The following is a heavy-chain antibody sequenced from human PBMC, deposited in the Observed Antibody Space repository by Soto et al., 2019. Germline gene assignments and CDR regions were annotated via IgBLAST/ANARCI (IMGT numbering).Heavy chain of an antibody. Sequence: QVQLVQSGAEVKKPGASVKVSCKDSGYTFTSYGISWVRQAPGQGLAWMGWISAYNANTNYAQKLQGRGIMATATSTSTAYRELRSLRSDDTAVYFCARDRLGATGYYRGQRTLVTVSS. J-gene: IGHJ4*02. CDR3: ARDRLGATGYY. CDR1: GYTFTSYG. CDR2: ISAYNANT. D-gene: IGHD1-26*01. V-gene: IGHV1-18*01.